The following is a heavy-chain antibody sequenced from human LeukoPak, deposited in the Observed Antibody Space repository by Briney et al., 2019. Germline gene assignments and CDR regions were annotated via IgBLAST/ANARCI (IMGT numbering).Heavy chain of an antibody. CDR2: IYTSANT. V-gene: IGHV4-4*07. J-gene: IGHJ3*02. D-gene: IGHD1-1*01. CDR3: ARDRIWNDAGHDPFDI. Sequence: SETLSLTCNVSGASISSYYRSWIRQPAGKGLEWIGRIYTSANTNYNPSFKSRATISIDRSKNQFSLNLPSVTAADTAVYYCARDRIWNDAGHDPFDIWGQGTMVTVSS. CDR1: GASISSYY.